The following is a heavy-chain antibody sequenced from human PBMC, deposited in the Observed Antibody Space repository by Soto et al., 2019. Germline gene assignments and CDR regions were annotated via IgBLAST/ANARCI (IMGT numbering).Heavy chain of an antibody. Sequence: NPGGSLRLSCAASGFTFSSYSMNWVRQAPGKGLQWVSSISSSSTYIYYADSVKGRFTISRDNAKNSLYLQMNSLRAEDTAVYYCARGTNYYDSSVYYGDWGQGTLVTVSS. D-gene: IGHD3-22*01. CDR2: ISSSSTYI. CDR3: ARGTNYYDSSVYYGD. V-gene: IGHV3-21*01. CDR1: GFTFSSYS. J-gene: IGHJ4*02.